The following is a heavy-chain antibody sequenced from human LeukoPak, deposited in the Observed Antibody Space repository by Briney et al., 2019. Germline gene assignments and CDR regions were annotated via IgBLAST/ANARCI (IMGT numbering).Heavy chain of an antibody. CDR1: GGSISSGGYS. Sequence: SETLSLTCAVSGGSISSGGYSWSWIRQPPGKGLEWIGRIYTSGSTNYNPSLKSRVTMSVDTSKNQFSLKLSSVTAADTAVYYCARGNRREYNWFDPWGQGTLVTVSS. V-gene: IGHV4-61*02. D-gene: IGHD3-10*01. CDR3: ARGNRREYNWFDP. CDR2: IYTSGST. J-gene: IGHJ5*02.